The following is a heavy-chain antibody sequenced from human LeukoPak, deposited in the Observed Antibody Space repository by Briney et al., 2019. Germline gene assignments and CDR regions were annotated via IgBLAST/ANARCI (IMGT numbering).Heavy chain of an antibody. Sequence: ASVKLSCKASGGTFSSYAISWVRQAPGEGLEWMGRIIPILGIANHAQKFQGRVTITAGKSTSTAYMELRSLRSEDTAVYYCARNMQQLVLYYFDYWGQGTLVTVSS. CDR2: IIPILGIA. CDR1: GGTFSSYA. J-gene: IGHJ4*02. D-gene: IGHD6-13*01. CDR3: ARNMQQLVLYYFDY. V-gene: IGHV1-69*04.